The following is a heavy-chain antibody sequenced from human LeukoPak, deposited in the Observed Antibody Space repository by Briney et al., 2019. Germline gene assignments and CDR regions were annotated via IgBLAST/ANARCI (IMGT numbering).Heavy chain of an antibody. CDR2: MYYSGRT. Sequence: PSETLSLTCTVSGGSISPYYWSWIRQPPGKGLEWFGYMYYSGRTNYNPSLKSRVTISVGTSKNQFSLKRSSVTAADTAVYYCARSSGYYWYFDLWGRGTLVTVSS. V-gene: IGHV4-59*01. J-gene: IGHJ2*01. D-gene: IGHD3-22*01. CDR1: GGSISPYY. CDR3: ARSSGYYWYFDL.